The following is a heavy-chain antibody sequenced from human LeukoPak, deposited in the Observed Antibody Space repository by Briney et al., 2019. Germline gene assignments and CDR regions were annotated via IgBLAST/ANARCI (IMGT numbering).Heavy chain of an antibody. CDR1: GGSFSGYY. CDR3: ARVGSGYDRGGYYYYYMDV. Sequence: PSETLSLTCAVYGGSFSGYYWSWIRQPPGKGLEWIGYIYCSGSTNYNPSLKSRVTISVDTSKNQFSLKLSSVTAADTAVYYCARVGSGYDRGGYYYYYMDVWGKGTTVTVSS. J-gene: IGHJ6*03. D-gene: IGHD5-12*01. CDR2: IYCSGST. V-gene: IGHV4-59*01.